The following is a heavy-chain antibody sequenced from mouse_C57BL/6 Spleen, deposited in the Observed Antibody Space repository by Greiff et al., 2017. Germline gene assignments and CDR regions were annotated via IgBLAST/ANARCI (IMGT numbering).Heavy chain of an antibody. D-gene: IGHD1-1*01. V-gene: IGHV1-64*01. J-gene: IGHJ4*01. CDR2: IHPNSGST. Sequence: QVQLQQPGAELVKPGASVKLSCKASGYTFTSYWMHWVKQRPGQGLEWIGMIHPNSGSTNYNEKFKSKATLTVDKSSSTAYMQHSSLTSEDSAVYYCASSLLLRNYYAMDYWGQGTSVTVSS. CDR1: GYTFTSYW. CDR3: ASSLLLRNYYAMDY.